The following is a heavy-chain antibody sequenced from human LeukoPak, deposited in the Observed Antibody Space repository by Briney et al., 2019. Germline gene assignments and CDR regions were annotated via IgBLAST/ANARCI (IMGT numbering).Heavy chain of an antibody. CDR3: ARDEVGAPPIDY. V-gene: IGHV3-74*01. CDR2: IRGDGGLF. CDR1: GFTFSSHW. D-gene: IGHD1-26*01. J-gene: IGHJ4*02. Sequence: GGSLRLSCEASGFTFSSHWMHWVRQVPGKGLVWISNIRGDGGLFWYADSVKGRFAVSRDNARNTLYLHMNSLRVEDTAVYYCARDEVGAPPIDYWGQGVLVTVSS.